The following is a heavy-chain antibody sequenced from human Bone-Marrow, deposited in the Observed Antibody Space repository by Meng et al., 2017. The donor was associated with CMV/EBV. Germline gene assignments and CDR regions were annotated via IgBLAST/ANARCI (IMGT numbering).Heavy chain of an antibody. V-gene: IGHV4-39*01. Sequence: GSLRLSCTVSGGSISSSSYYWGWIRQPPGKGLEWIGSIYYSGSTYYNPSLKSRVTISVDTSKNQFSLKLSSVTAADTAVYYCASRSSSWTGQYNWFDPWGQGTLVTSPQ. D-gene: IGHD6-13*01. J-gene: IGHJ5*02. CDR2: IYYSGST. CDR1: GGSISSSSYY. CDR3: ASRSSSWTGQYNWFDP.